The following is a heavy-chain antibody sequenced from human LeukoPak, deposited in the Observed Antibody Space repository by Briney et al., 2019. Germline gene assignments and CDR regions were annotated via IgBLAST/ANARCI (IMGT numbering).Heavy chain of an antibody. V-gene: IGHV4-39*01. Sequence: SETLSLTCAVSGVSISGSGHYWGWIRQPPGRGLEWIGNIYHSGSTYYNASLQSRVTISIDTSRNQFSLRLNSVTAADTAMYYCAKSGGYGLIDCWGQGTLVTVSS. CDR2: IYHSGST. CDR1: GVSISGSGHY. D-gene: IGHD1-26*01. J-gene: IGHJ4*02. CDR3: AKSGGYGLIDC.